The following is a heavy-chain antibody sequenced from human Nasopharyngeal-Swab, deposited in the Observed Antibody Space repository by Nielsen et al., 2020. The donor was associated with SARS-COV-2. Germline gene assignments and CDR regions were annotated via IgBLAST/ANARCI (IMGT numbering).Heavy chain of an antibody. V-gene: IGHV1-18*01. CDR3: ARDRSYYDFWSGYMDV. CDR1: GYTFTNYG. D-gene: IGHD3-3*01. CDR2: ISAYNGNT. Sequence: ASVKVSCKASGYTFTNYGISWVRQAPGQGLEWMGWISAYNGNTNYAQKLQGRVTMTTDTSTSTAYMELRSLRSDDTAVYYCARDRSYYDFWSGYMDVWGQGTTVTVSS. J-gene: IGHJ6*02.